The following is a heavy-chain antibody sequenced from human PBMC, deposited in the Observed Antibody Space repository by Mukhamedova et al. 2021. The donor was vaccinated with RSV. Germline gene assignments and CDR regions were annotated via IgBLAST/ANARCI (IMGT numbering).Heavy chain of an antibody. Sequence: VRQAPGKGLEWVSLISWDGGSTYYADPVKGRFTISRDNSKNSLYLQMNSLRAEDTALYYCAKALNGNYGYYFDYWGQGTLVTVS. CDR3: AKALNGNYGYYFDY. J-gene: IGHJ4*02. V-gene: IGHV3-43D*04. CDR2: ISWDGGST. D-gene: IGHD4-11*01.